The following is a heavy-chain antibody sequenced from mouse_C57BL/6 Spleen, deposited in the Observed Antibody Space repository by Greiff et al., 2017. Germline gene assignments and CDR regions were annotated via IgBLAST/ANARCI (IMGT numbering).Heavy chain of an antibody. V-gene: IGHV1-59*01. Sequence: VQLQQPGAELVRPGTSVKLSCKASGYTFTSYWMHWVKQRPGQGLEWIGVIDPSDSYTNYNQKFKGKATLTVDTSSSTAYMQLSSLTSEDSAVYYCARFTTVVGGYFDYWGQGTTLTVSS. J-gene: IGHJ2*01. CDR1: GYTFTSYW. CDR2: IDPSDSYT. CDR3: ARFTTVVGGYFDY. D-gene: IGHD1-1*01.